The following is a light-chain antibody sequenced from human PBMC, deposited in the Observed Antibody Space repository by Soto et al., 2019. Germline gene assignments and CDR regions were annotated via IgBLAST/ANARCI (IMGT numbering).Light chain of an antibody. Sequence: QTVVTQSPSASASLGASVKLTCTLRSGRNNYAIAWHQQQPEKAPRFLMKLDSDGSHHKGDGIPDRFSGSSSGAERHLTISSLQSEDEADYYCQTWGTGTQVFRGGTKLTVL. V-gene: IGLV4-69*01. CDR1: SGRNNYA. J-gene: IGLJ2*01. CDR2: LDSDGSH. CDR3: QTWGTGTQV.